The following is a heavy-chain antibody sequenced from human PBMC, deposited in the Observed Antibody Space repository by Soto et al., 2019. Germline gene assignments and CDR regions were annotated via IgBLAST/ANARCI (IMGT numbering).Heavy chain of an antibody. D-gene: IGHD1-1*01. Sequence: GESLKISCKGSGYSFTSYWIGWVRQIPGKGLEWMGIIYPGDSDTRYSPSFQGQVTISADKSISTAYLQWSSLKASDTAMYYCARQMDWNIGAFDIWSQGTMVTVSS. V-gene: IGHV5-51*01. CDR1: GYSFTSYW. CDR2: IYPGDSDT. CDR3: ARQMDWNIGAFDI. J-gene: IGHJ3*02.